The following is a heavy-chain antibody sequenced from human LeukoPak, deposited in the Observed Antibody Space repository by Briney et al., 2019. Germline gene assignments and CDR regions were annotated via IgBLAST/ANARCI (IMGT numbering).Heavy chain of an antibody. J-gene: IGHJ4*02. CDR1: GFTFSSYA. CDR3: AKDQFTQEGYFDY. CDR2: ISGSGGRT. Sequence: GRSLRLSCAASGFTFSSYAMRWVRQAPGKGLGWVSAISGSGGRTYYADSVKGRFTISRDNSKNTLYLQMNSLRAEDTAVYYCAKDQFTQEGYFDYWGQGTLVTVSS. D-gene: IGHD2-15*01. V-gene: IGHV3-23*01.